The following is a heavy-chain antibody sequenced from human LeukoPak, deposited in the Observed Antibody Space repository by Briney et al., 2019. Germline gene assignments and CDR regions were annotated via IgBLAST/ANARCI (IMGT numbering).Heavy chain of an antibody. CDR1: GFTFSSYG. J-gene: IGHJ4*02. D-gene: IGHD3-10*01. Sequence: PGGSLRLSCAASGFTFSSYGMHWVRQAPGKGLEWVAFIRYDGSNKYYADSVKGRFTISRDNSKNTLYLQMNSLRAEDTAVYYCANLQGMVRGVRGSVGRWGQGTLVTVSS. CDR2: IRYDGSNK. V-gene: IGHV3-30*02. CDR3: ANLQGMVRGVRGSVGR.